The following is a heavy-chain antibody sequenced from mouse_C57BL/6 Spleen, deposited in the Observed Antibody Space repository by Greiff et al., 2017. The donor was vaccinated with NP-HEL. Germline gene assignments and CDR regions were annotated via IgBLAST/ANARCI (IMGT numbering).Heavy chain of an antibody. CDR2: INPSSGYT. CDR3: ARSLPPYFEV. J-gene: IGHJ1*03. V-gene: IGHV1-4*01. D-gene: IGHD6-1*01. Sequence: QVQLQQSGADLARPGASVKMSCKASGYTFTSYTMHWVKQRPGQGLEWIGYINPSSGYTKYNQKFKDKATLTADKSSSTDYMQLSSLTSEDSAVYYCARSLPPYFEVWGTGTTVTVSS. CDR1: GYTFTSYT.